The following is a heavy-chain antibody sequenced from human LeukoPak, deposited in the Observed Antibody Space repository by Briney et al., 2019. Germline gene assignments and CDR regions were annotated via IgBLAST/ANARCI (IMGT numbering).Heavy chain of an antibody. Sequence: GGSLRLSCAASGFTFSSYWMSWFRQAPGKGLEWVANIKQDGSEKYYVDSVKGRFTISRDNAKNSLYLQMNSLRAEDKAVYYCARGSGSYSAVDYWGQGTLVTVSS. J-gene: IGHJ4*02. D-gene: IGHD1-26*01. CDR1: GFTFSSYW. CDR3: ARGSGSYSAVDY. CDR2: IKQDGSEK. V-gene: IGHV3-7*01.